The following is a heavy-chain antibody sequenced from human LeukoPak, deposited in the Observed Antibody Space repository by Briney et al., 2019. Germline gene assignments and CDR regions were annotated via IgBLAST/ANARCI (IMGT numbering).Heavy chain of an antibody. CDR2: INHSGSTS. CDR3: ARDSPSDFWSGYYTVYWYFDL. V-gene: IGHV4-34*01. Sequence: PSETLSLTCAVYGESFSGYFWNWIRQPPGKGLEWIGEINHSGSTSNHNPSLKSRVTMSVDTSKNQFSLKLSSVTAADTAVYYCARDSPSDFWSGYYTVYWYFDLWGRGTLVTVSS. D-gene: IGHD3-3*01. J-gene: IGHJ2*01. CDR1: GESFSGYF.